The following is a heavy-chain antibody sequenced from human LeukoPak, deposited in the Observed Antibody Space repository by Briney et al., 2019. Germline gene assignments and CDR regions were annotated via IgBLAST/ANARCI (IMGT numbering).Heavy chain of an antibody. V-gene: IGHV4-34*01. Sequence: SETMSLTCAVYGGSFSGYYWSWIRQPPGKGLEWIGEINHSGSTNYNPSLKSRVTISVDTSKNQFSLKLSSVTAADTAVYYCAGTYVLRYFDWLLSWYYFDYWGQGTLVTVSS. CDR2: INHSGST. J-gene: IGHJ4*02. CDR1: GGSFSGYY. D-gene: IGHD3-9*01. CDR3: AGTYVLRYFDWLLSWYYFDY.